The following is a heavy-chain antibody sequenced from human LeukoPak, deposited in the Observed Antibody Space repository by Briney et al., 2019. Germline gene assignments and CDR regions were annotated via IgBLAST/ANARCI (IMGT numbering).Heavy chain of an antibody. CDR3: AKDLWNQYYFDS. D-gene: IGHD1-1*01. Sequence: GGSLRLSCAASGFTFSSYGMHWVRQAPGKGLEWVAVISYDGSNKYYADSVKGRFTISRDNSKNTLYLQMSSLRAEDTAVYYCAKDLWNQYYFDSWGQGTLVTVSS. J-gene: IGHJ4*02. V-gene: IGHV3-30*18. CDR2: ISYDGSNK. CDR1: GFTFSSYG.